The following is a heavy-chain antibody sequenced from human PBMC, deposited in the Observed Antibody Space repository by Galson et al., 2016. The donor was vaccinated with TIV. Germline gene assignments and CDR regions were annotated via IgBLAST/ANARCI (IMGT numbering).Heavy chain of an antibody. CDR3: AREAFAGVGTVLFDF. Sequence: ETLSLTCTVSGGSVSSGNYYWSWLRQPPGKRVEWIGYIFHTGSTNYSPSLKSRVTISIDSSKNQFALKLKSVTAADTAVYYCAREAFAGVGTVLFDFWGHGTLVAVSS. J-gene: IGHJ4*03. V-gene: IGHV4-61*01. CDR2: IFHTGST. CDR1: GGSVSSGNYY. D-gene: IGHD3-3*01.